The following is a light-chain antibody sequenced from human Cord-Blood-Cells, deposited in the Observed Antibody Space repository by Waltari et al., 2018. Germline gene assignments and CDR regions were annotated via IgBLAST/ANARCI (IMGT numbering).Light chain of an antibody. CDR2: DAS. J-gene: IGKJ5*01. V-gene: IGKV1-5*01. CDR1: QSISSW. Sequence: DIQMTQSPSTLSASVGDRVTITCRASQSISSWLAWYQQKPGKAPKLLIYDASSLESGVPSRFSGSGSGTEFTLTISSLQPDDFATYYCQQYNSYTITFGQGTRLGIK. CDR3: QQYNSYTIT.